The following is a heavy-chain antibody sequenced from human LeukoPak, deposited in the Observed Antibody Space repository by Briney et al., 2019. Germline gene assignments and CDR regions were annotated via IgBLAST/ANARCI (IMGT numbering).Heavy chain of an antibody. D-gene: IGHD2-21*02. CDR3: ARTAYCGGDCYEYFQH. J-gene: IGHJ1*01. V-gene: IGHV4-59*01. Sequence: SETLSLTCTVSGGSISSYYWGWIRQPPGKGLEWIGYTYYSGSTNYNPSLKSRVTISVDTSKNQFSLKLSSVTAADTAVYYCARTAYCGGDCYEYFQHWGQGTLVTVSS. CDR1: GGSISSYY. CDR2: TYYSGST.